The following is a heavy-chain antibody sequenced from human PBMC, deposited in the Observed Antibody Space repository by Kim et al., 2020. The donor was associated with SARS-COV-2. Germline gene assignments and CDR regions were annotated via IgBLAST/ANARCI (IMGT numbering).Heavy chain of an antibody. Sequence: KGRFTISRDNSKNSLYLQMNSLRTEDTALYYCAKDRSSGWYNYYYYGMDVWGQGTTVTVSS. CDR3: AKDRSSGWYNYYYYGMDV. V-gene: IGHV3-43*01. J-gene: IGHJ6*02. D-gene: IGHD6-19*01.